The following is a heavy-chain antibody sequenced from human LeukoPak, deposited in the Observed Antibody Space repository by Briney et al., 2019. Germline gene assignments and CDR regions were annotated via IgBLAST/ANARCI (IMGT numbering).Heavy chain of an antibody. CDR3: AKDFSEDSGSYWVYAFDI. V-gene: IGHV3-23*01. D-gene: IGHD1-26*01. CDR1: GFTFSSYG. CDR2: ISGSGGST. J-gene: IGHJ3*02. Sequence: GGSLRLSCAASGFTFSSYGMSWVRQAPGKGLEWVSAISGSGGSTYYADSVKGRFTISRDNSKNTLYLQMNSQRAEDTAVYYCAKDFSEDSGSYWVYAFDIWGQGTMVTVSS.